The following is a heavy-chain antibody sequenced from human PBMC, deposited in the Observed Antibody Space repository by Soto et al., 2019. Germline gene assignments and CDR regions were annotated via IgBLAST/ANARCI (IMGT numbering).Heavy chain of an antibody. V-gene: IGHV1-18*01. D-gene: IGHD1-7*01. CDR1: GYTFTSYG. CDR3: ARDLGIITGTDYLRYYYYGMDV. CDR2: ISAYNGNT. J-gene: IGHJ6*02. Sequence: ASVKVSCKASGYTFTSYGISWVRQAPGQGLEWMGWISAYNGNTNYAQKLQGRVTMTTDTSTSTAYMELRSLRSDDTAVYYCARDLGIITGTDYLRYYYYGMDVWGQGTTVTVSS.